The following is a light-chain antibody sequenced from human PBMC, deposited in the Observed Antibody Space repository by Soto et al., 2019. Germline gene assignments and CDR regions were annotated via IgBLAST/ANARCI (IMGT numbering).Light chain of an antibody. CDR2: GAS. CDR1: QSVINGY. CDR3: QQYGSSPFT. J-gene: IGKJ4*01. Sequence: EIVLTQSPGNLSLSPGERATLSCRASQSVINGYLAWYQQRPGQPPRLVIYGASRRATGIPDRFSGSGSGTDFTLSISRLEPEDFAAYYCQQYGSSPFTFGGGTKVEIK. V-gene: IGKV3-20*01.